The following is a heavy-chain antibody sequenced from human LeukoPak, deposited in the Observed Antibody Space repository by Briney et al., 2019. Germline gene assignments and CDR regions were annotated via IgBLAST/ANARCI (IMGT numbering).Heavy chain of an antibody. Sequence: SQTLSLTFAISGDSVSSNSAAWNWLRQSPSRGLEWLGRTYYRSKWYNDYAVSVKSRITINPDTSKNQFSLQLNSVTPEDTAVYYCARDSGGSYFNWFDPWGQGTLVTVSS. CDR1: GDSVSSNSAA. CDR3: ARDSGGSYFNWFDP. J-gene: IGHJ5*02. V-gene: IGHV6-1*01. CDR2: TYYRSKWYN. D-gene: IGHD1-26*01.